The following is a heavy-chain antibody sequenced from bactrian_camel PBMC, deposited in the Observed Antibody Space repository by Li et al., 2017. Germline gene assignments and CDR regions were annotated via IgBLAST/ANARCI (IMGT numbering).Heavy chain of an antibody. CDR2: IATRSGST. CDR3: AAEGHWIRRRRRGSDGGRWSGDLRCGFGY. CDR1: GSISNCG. Sequence: HVQLVESGGGSVQAGGSLKLSCVASGSISNCGMGWYRQAPGKTREGIARIATRSGSTDYADSVLGRFTISKDNAKNTLYLQMNSLKHEDTAMYYCAAEGHWIRRRRRGSDGGRWSGDLRCGFGYWGRGTQVTVS. D-gene: IGHD6*01. J-gene: IGHJ6*01. V-gene: IGHV3S54*01.